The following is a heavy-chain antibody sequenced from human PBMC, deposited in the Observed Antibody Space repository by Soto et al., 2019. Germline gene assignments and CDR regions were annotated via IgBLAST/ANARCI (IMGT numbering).Heavy chain of an antibody. J-gene: IGHJ4*02. CDR1: GYSFTDYK. D-gene: IGHD4-17*01. Sequence: SVKVSCKTSGYSFTDYKLHWVRQAPGQGLEWMGWVDPNGGGSNSAQKFQGSVTMTWDTSITTAYLDLTRLTTNDTATYFCATWVDYGDFEGFDFWGQGTLVTVSS. V-gene: IGHV1-2*04. CDR3: ATWVDYGDFEGFDF. CDR2: VDPNGGGS.